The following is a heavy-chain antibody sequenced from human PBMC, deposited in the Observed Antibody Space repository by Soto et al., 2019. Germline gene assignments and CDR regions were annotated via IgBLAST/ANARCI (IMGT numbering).Heavy chain of an antibody. J-gene: IGHJ4*02. Sequence: QVQLVQSGAEVKKPGSSVKVSCKASGGTFSSYTISWVRQAPGQGLEWMGRIIPILGIANYAQKFQGRVTINADKSTSTAYMELSSLRSEDTAVYYCARGNGGYAPIDYWGQGTLVTVSS. V-gene: IGHV1-69*02. CDR2: IIPILGIA. D-gene: IGHD5-12*01. CDR3: ARGNGGYAPIDY. CDR1: GGTFSSYT.